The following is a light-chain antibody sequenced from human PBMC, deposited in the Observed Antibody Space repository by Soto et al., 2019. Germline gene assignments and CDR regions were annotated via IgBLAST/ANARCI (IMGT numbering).Light chain of an antibody. CDR1: SSNIGARYD. Sequence: QAVVTQPPSVSGAPGQRVTISCTGSSSNIGARYDVHWYQQLPGTAPKLLIYGNSNRPSGVPDRFSGSKSGTSASLDITGLQAEDEADYYCQSYDRSLSGLVFGGGTKLTVL. CDR2: GNS. CDR3: QSYDRSLSGLV. V-gene: IGLV1-40*01. J-gene: IGLJ2*01.